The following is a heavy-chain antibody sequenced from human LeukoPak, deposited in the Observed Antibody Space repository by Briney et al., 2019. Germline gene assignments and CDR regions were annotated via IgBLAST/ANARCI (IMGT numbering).Heavy chain of an antibody. V-gene: IGHV1-46*01. CDR3: ARINYRPIIKFFDF. CDR1: GYTFTSYY. CDR2: INPSGGNT. D-gene: IGHD4-11*01. Sequence: ASVKVSCTASGYTFTSYYIHWVRQAPGQGLEWMGIINPSGGNTNYAQKLQGRVTMTTDTSTSTAYMELRSLRSDDTAVYYCARINYRPIIKFFDFWGQGTLVTVSS. J-gene: IGHJ4*02.